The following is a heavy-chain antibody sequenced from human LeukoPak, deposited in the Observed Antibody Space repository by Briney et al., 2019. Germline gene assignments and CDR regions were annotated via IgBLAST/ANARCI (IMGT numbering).Heavy chain of an antibody. V-gene: IGHV3-23*01. CDR1: GFTFSNYG. J-gene: IGHJ4*02. CDR3: ARRTWAPN. Sequence: PGGSLRLSCAASGFTFSNYGMSWVRQAPGKGLEWVSSIGGSGGDTFYADSVKGRFTISRDNPKNTLYLQINSLRVEDTALYYCARRTWAPNWGQGTLVTVSS. D-gene: IGHD1-26*01. CDR2: IGGSGGDT.